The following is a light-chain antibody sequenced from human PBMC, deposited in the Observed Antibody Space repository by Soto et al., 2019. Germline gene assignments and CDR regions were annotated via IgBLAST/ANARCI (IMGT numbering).Light chain of an antibody. V-gene: IGKV1-33*01. CDR1: QDINNY. CDR3: QQYDSLAQCT. CDR2: CAS. Sequence: DIQMTQSPSSLSASVGDRVTITCQASQDINNYVNWYQQKPGKAPKLLIYCASNLETGVPPRFSGGGSGTDFTFTITSLQPEDFATYDCQQYDSLAQCTFGGGTKVEIE. J-gene: IGKJ4*01.